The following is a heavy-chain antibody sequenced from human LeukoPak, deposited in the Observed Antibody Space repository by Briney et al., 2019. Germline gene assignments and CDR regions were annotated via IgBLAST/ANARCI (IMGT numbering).Heavy chain of an antibody. CDR1: GGSISSSSYY. D-gene: IGHD3-3*01. Sequence: SETLSLTCTVSGGSISSSSYYWGWIRQPPGKGLEWIGSIYYSGSTYYNPSLKSRVTISVDTSKNQFSLKLSSVTAADTAVYYCARVPPDDFWSGYYPTWFDPWGQGTLVTVSS. V-gene: IGHV4-39*07. CDR2: IYYSGST. J-gene: IGHJ5*02. CDR3: ARVPPDDFWSGYYPTWFDP.